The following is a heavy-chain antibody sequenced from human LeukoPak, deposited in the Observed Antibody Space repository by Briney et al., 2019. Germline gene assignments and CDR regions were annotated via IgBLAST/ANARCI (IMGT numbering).Heavy chain of an antibody. V-gene: IGHV4-4*02. CDR3: ARGTYCSSTSCYAGQWLPPYYFDY. CDR1: GGSISSSNW. D-gene: IGHD2-2*01. Sequence: SETLSLTCAVSGGSISSSNWWSWICQPPGKGLEWIGEIYHSGSTNYNPSLKSRVTISVDKSKTQFSLKLSSVTAADTAVYYCARGTYCSSTSCYAGQWLPPYYFDYWGQGTLVTVSS. CDR2: IYHSGST. J-gene: IGHJ4*02.